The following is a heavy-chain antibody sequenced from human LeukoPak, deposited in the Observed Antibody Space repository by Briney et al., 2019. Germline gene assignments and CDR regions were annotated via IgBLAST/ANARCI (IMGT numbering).Heavy chain of an antibody. Sequence: PGGSLRLPCAASGFTVSSNYMSWVRQAPGKGLEWVSSISSSSSYIYYADSVEGRFTISRDNAKNSLYLQMNSLRAEDTAVYYCASQPGSGSYYSAFDIWGQGTMVTVSS. CDR3: ASQPGSGSYYSAFDI. V-gene: IGHV3-21*01. J-gene: IGHJ3*02. D-gene: IGHD1-26*01. CDR2: ISSSSSYI. CDR1: GFTVSSNY.